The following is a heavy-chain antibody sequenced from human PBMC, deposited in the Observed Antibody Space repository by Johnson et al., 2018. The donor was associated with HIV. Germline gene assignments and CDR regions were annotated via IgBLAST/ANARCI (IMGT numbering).Heavy chain of an antibody. Sequence: VQLVESGGGLIQPGGSLRLSCAASGFTFSSYAMSWVRQAPGKGLEWVSGIHRHGGSTGYADSAKDRFTISRDNAKNSLYLQMNSLRAEDTAVHYCAREGNYYDSSSHVFDIWGQGTMVTVSS. CDR2: IHRHGGST. CDR3: AREGNYYDSSSHVFDI. D-gene: IGHD3-22*01. CDR1: GFTFSSYA. J-gene: IGHJ3*02. V-gene: IGHV3-20*04.